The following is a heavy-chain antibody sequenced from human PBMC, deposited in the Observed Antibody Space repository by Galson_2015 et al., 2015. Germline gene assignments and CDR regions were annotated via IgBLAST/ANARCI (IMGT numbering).Heavy chain of an antibody. CDR2: LYTTGGT. V-gene: IGHV3-53*01. CDR1: GFSVSTKY. D-gene: IGHD3-10*01. J-gene: IGHJ3*02. CDR3: GVGSVWYALDI. Sequence: SLRLSCAASGFSVSTKYMSWVRQAPGKGLEWVSVLYTTGGTYYADSVKGRLTISRDSSKNTLYLQMNGLRAEDTAVYYCGVGSVWYALDIWGQGAMVTVSS.